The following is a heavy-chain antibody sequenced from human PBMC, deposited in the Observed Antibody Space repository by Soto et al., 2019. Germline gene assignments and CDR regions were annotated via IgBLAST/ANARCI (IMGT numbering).Heavy chain of an antibody. CDR1: GFNVSRNY. CDR3: TRDLSLSSSWSLDD. V-gene: IGHV3-53*04. D-gene: IGHD6-13*01. CDR2: IYIGDST. Sequence: EVQLVESGGGLVQPGGSLRLSCAASGFNVSRNYMRWVRQPPGKGLEWVSIIYIGDSTYYADSVKGRFTFSRHNSKNTLYLQMNSLRVEDTAMYYCTRDLSLSSSWSLDDWGQGTLVTVSA. J-gene: IGHJ4*02.